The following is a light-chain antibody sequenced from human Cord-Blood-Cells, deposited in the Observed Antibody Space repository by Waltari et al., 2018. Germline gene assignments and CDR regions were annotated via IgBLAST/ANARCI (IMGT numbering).Light chain of an antibody. Sequence: IQMPQYPSAMSASVGARVPITCRASQGISNYLAWFQQKPGKVPKRLISAASSLQSGVPSRFGGSGAGTEFTLTISSLQPEDFATYYCLQHNRYPRTLGQGTKVEIK. CDR1: QGISNY. CDR3: LQHNRYPRT. J-gene: IGKJ1*01. V-gene: IGKV1-17*03. CDR2: AAS.